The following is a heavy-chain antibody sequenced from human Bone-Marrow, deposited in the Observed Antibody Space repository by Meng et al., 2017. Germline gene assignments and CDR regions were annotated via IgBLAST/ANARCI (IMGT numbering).Heavy chain of an antibody. D-gene: IGHD3-10*01. CDR1: GFTFSSYA. CDR3: AREGLLWFGELDY. V-gene: IGHV3-74*01. J-gene: IGHJ4*02. CDR2: INSDGSST. Sequence: GESLKISCAASGFTFSSYAMSWVRQAPGKGLVWVSRINSDGSSTSYADSVKGRFTISRDNAKNTLYLQMNSLRAEDTAVYYCAREGLLWFGELDYWGQGTLVTVSS.